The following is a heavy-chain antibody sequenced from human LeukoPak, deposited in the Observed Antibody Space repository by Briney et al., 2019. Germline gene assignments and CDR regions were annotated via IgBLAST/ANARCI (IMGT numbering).Heavy chain of an antibody. Sequence: GGSLRLSCAASGFTFSSYGMHWVRQAPGKGLEWVAVISYDGSNKYYADSVKGRFTIPRDNSKNTLYLQMNSLRAEDTAVYYCAKPYYDFWSGYYFDYFDYWGQGTLVTVSS. V-gene: IGHV3-30*18. D-gene: IGHD3-3*01. CDR3: AKPYYDFWSGYYFDYFDY. CDR2: ISYDGSNK. J-gene: IGHJ4*02. CDR1: GFTFSSYG.